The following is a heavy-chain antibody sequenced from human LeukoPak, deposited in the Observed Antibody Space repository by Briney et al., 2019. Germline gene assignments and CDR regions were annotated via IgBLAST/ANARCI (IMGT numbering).Heavy chain of an antibody. D-gene: IGHD1-26*01. CDR2: ISGSGGST. CDR3: AKTKGAKVGATSGAFDI. CDR1: GFTFSSYA. V-gene: IGHV3-23*01. J-gene: IGHJ3*02. Sequence: GGSLRLSCAASGFTFSSYAMSWVRQAPGKGLEWVSAISGSGGSTYYADSVKGRFTISRDNSKNTLYLQMNSLRAEDTAVYYCAKTKGAKVGATSGAFDIWGQGTMVTVSS.